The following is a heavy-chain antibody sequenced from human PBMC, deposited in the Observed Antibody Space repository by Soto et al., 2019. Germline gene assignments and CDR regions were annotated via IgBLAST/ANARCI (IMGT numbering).Heavy chain of an antibody. CDR3: ARGRYGDY. CDR1: GYTFTSYG. V-gene: IGHV1-18*01. CDR2: ISAHNGNT. J-gene: IGHJ4*02. D-gene: IGHD1-1*01. Sequence: QVHLVQSGAEVKKPGASVKVSCKASGYTFTSYGITWVRQAPGQGLEWMGWISAHNGNTDYAQKLQGRVIVTRDTSTSTAYMELRSLLSDDTVVYYCARGRYGDYWGQGALVTVSS.